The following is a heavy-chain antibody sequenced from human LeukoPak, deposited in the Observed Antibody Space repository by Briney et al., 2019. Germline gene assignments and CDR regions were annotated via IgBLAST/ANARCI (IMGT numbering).Heavy chain of an antibody. Sequence: GRSLRLSCAASGFTFSSYGMHWVRQAPGKGLEWVAVISYDGSNKYYADSVKGRFTISRDNSKNTLYLQMNSLRAEDTAVYYCARDGHGYSYGYGGVDYWGQGTLVTVSS. J-gene: IGHJ4*02. D-gene: IGHD5-18*01. CDR2: ISYDGSNK. CDR3: ARDGHGYSYGYGGVDY. CDR1: GFTFSSYG. V-gene: IGHV3-30*03.